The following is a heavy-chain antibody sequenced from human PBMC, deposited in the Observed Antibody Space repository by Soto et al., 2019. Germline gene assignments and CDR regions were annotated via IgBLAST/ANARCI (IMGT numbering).Heavy chain of an antibody. V-gene: IGHV4-31*03. CDR1: GGSISSGGYY. CDR3: ASYDILTGGYYFDY. J-gene: IGHJ4*02. CDR2: IYYSGTT. D-gene: IGHD3-9*01. Sequence: QVQLQESGPGLVKPSQTLSLTCTVSGGSISSGGYYWSWIRQHPGKGLEWIGYIYYSGTTYYNPSLKSRVTISVDTSKNQFSLKLSSVTAADTPVYYCASYDILTGGYYFDYWGQGTLVTVTS.